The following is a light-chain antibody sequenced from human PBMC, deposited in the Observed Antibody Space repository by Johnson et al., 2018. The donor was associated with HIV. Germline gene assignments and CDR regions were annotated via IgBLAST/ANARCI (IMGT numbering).Light chain of an antibody. V-gene: IGLV1-51*02. CDR2: ENK. CDR3: GTWDSSLGAWV. J-gene: IGLJ1*01. CDR1: SSNIGKNY. Sequence: QSVLTQPPSVSAAPGQMVSISCSGSSSNIGKNYVSWYQQFPGTAPKLLIHENKKRPSGIPDRFSGSKSGTSATLGITGLQTGDEADYYCGTWDSSLGAWVFGTGTKVTVL.